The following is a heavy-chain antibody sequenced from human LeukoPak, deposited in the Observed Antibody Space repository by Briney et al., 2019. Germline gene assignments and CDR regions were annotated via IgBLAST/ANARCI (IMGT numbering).Heavy chain of an antibody. CDR1: GYTFTGYY. V-gene: IGHV1-2*02. D-gene: IGHD5-18*01. CDR2: INPNSGGT. J-gene: IGHJ4*02. CDR3: ARDGGNSYAPDY. Sequence: GASVKVSCKATGYTFTGYYMHWVRQAPGQGRDWMGWINPNSGGTNYAQKFQGRVTMTRDTSISTAYMELSRLRSDDTAVYYCARDGGNSYAPDYWGQGTLVTVSS.